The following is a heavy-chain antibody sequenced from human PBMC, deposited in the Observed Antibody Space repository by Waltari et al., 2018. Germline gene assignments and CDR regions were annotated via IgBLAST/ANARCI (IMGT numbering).Heavy chain of an antibody. J-gene: IGHJ3*02. Sequence: EVQLVESGGGLVQPGGSLRLSCAASGFTFSSYAMHWVRPAPGKGLEYVSAISSNGGRTYYANSVKGRFTISRDNSKNTLYLQMGSQRAEDMAVYYCARFGIAVAGTGDAFDIWGQGTMVTVSS. CDR2: ISSNGGRT. D-gene: IGHD6-19*01. CDR1: GFTFSSYA. CDR3: ARFGIAVAGTGDAFDI. V-gene: IGHV3-64*01.